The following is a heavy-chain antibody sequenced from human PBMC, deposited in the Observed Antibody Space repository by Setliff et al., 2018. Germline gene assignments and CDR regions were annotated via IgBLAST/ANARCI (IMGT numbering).Heavy chain of an antibody. Sequence: PGGSLRLSCAASGFTFSFYAFTTYAMSWVRQAPGKGLEWVSAISGSGGSTYYADSVKGRFTISRDNSKNTLYLQMNSLRAEDTAVYYCARDRRPFNWGGNDAFDIWGQGTMVTVS. J-gene: IGHJ3*02. D-gene: IGHD7-27*01. CDR2: ISGSGGST. CDR1: GFTFSFYAFTTYA. V-gene: IGHV3-23*01. CDR3: ARDRRPFNWGGNDAFDI.